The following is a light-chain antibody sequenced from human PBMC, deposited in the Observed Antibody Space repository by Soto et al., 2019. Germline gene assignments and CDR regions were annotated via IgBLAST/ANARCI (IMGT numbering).Light chain of an antibody. J-gene: IGKJ1*01. CDR1: RTIGPW. Sequence: DIPMTQSPSTLSASVGDTVTITCRASRTIGPWLAWYQQKPGKAPKLLIYKASNLESGVPSRFSGSGSGTEFTLTISSLQPDDFATYYCQLYDNYSWTFDPGTKVEIK. CDR2: KAS. V-gene: IGKV1-5*03. CDR3: QLYDNYSWT.